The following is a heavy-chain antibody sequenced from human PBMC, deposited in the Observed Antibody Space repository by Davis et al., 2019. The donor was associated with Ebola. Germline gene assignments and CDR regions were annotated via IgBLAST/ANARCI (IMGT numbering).Heavy chain of an antibody. J-gene: IGHJ4*02. CDR1: GFTVSSNY. V-gene: IGHV3-23*01. CDR2: ISGSGGST. D-gene: IGHD4/OR15-4a*01. Sequence: GESLKISCAASGFTVSSNYMSWVRQAPGKGLEWVSAISGSGGSTYYADSVKGRFTISRDNAKNTLYLQMNSLRPEDTAVYYCARDGQLTLDYWGQGTLVTVSS. CDR3: ARDGQLTLDY.